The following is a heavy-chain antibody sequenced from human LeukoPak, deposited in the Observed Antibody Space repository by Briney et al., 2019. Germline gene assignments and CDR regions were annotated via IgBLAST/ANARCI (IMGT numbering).Heavy chain of an antibody. Sequence: SETLSLTCTVSGGSISSSSYYWGWIRQPPAKGLEWIGSIYYSGSTYYNPSLKSRVTISVDTSKNQFSLKLSSVTAADTAVYYCARRDRIAGLGNDYWGQGTLVTVSS. CDR3: ARRDRIAGLGNDY. CDR2: IYYSGST. CDR1: GGSISSSSYY. J-gene: IGHJ4*02. D-gene: IGHD6-13*01. V-gene: IGHV4-39*01.